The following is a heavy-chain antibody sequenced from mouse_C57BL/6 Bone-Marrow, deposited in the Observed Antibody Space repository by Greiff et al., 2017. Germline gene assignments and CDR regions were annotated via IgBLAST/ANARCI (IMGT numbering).Heavy chain of an antibody. CDR2: FYPRDGST. J-gene: IGHJ2*01. Sequence: VQLQQSDAELVKPGASVKISCKVSGYTFTDHTIHWMKQRPEQGLEWIGYFYPRDGSTKYNEKFKGKATLTADKSSSTVYMQLNSLTSEDSAVYFCARREKTGWDYFDYGGQGTTLTVSS. CDR3: ARREKTGWDYFDY. D-gene: IGHD4-1*01. V-gene: IGHV1-78*01. CDR1: GYTFTDHT.